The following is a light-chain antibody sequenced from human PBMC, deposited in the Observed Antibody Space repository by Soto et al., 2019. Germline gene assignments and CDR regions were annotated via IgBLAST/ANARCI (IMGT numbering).Light chain of an antibody. V-gene: IGLV2-18*02. Sequence: QSVLTQPPSVSGSPGQSVTISCTGTSSDVGGYNRVSWYQQPPGKAPKLLIYDVSNRPSGGSTRFSGSKSGNXASLTISGLXXEDXAXYYCTSYATGSAYVF. CDR3: TSYATGSAYV. J-gene: IGLJ1*01. CDR1: SSDVGGYNR. CDR2: DVS.